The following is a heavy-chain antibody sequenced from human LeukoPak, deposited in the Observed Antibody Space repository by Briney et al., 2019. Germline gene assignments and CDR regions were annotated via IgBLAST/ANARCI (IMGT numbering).Heavy chain of an antibody. CDR1: GYSFIRYG. D-gene: IGHD3-10*01. V-gene: IGHV1-18*01. Sequence: APVKVSCNASGYSFIRYGINWVRQAPGQGLEWLGWINTYNDDTDFAQKLQGRVTMTTDTSTSTAYMELRSLKYDDTAVYYCARGSPPQIHDYYYYGLDVWGQGTTVTVSS. CDR2: INTYNDDT. CDR3: ARGSPPQIHDYYYYGLDV. J-gene: IGHJ6*02.